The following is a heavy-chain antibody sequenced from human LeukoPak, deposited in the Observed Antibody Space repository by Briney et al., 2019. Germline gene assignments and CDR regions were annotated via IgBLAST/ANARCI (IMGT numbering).Heavy chain of an antibody. CDR2: INHSGST. D-gene: IGHD2-15*01. CDR1: GGPLSGYY. CDR3: ARVRCSGGSCYGPGTYYYSHYMDV. V-gene: IGHV4-34*01. Sequence: PSETLSLTCAVYGGPLSGYYWSCIRQPPGEGLEWMGEINHSGSTNYNPSLKSRVTIPLDTSKNQSSLKLSSVTAADTAVYYCARVRCSGGSCYGPGTYYYSHYMDVWGKGTTVPVSS. J-gene: IGHJ6*03.